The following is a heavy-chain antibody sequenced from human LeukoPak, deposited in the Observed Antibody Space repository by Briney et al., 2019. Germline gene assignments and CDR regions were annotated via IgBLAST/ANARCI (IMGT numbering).Heavy chain of an antibody. D-gene: IGHD3-10*01. Sequence: SVKVSCKASGGTFSSYAISWVRQAPGQGLEWMGGIIPIFGTANYAQKFQGRVTITEDTFTDTGYLELRGLTSKDTAVYYCSTDSGRSYFYFDFWGQGTLVTVSS. CDR1: GGTFSSYA. CDR3: STDSGRSYFYFDF. V-gene: IGHV1-69*06. CDR2: IIPIFGTA. J-gene: IGHJ4*02.